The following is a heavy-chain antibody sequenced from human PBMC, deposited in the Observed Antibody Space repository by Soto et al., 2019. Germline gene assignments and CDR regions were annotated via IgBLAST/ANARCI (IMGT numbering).Heavy chain of an antibody. V-gene: IGHV1-69*01. CDR1: GGTFSSYA. D-gene: IGHD6-13*01. CDR3: ARVRVSSSLIDY. J-gene: IGHJ4*02. Sequence: QVQLVQSGAEVKKPGSSVKVSCKASGGTFSSYAISWVRQAPGQGLEWMGGIIPIFGTANYAQKFQGRVMITAAESTSTAYMGLSSLRSEDTAVYYCARVRVSSSLIDYWGQGTLFTVSS. CDR2: IIPIFGTA.